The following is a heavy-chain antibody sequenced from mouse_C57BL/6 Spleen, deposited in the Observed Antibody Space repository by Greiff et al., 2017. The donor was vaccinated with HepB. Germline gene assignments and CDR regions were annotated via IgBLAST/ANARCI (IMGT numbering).Heavy chain of an antibody. J-gene: IGHJ4*01. V-gene: IGHV14-3*01. CDR2: IDPANGTT. CDR3: AIGKFITTVVATDYAMDY. CDR1: GFNIKNTY. Sequence: VQLQQSVAELVRPGASVKLSCTASGFNIKNTYMHWVKQRPEQGLEWIGRIDPANGTTKYAPKFQGKATITADTSSNTAYLHLSSLTSEDTAIYYWAIGKFITTVVATDYAMDYWGQGTSVTVSS. D-gene: IGHD1-1*01.